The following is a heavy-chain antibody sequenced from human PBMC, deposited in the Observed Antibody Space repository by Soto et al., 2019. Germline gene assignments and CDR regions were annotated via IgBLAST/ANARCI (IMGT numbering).Heavy chain of an antibody. Sequence: SETLSLTCTVSDGSVSSGSYYWSWIRQPPGKGLEYIGYLYYSGSTNYDPSLKSRVTISVDTPKNQFSLELTSVTAADTAVYYCARGQAFWTGYYRMPYYFDYWGQGTLVTVSS. CDR2: LYYSGST. CDR3: ARGQAFWTGYYRMPYYFDY. J-gene: IGHJ4*02. CDR1: DGSVSSGSYY. D-gene: IGHD3-3*01. V-gene: IGHV4-61*01.